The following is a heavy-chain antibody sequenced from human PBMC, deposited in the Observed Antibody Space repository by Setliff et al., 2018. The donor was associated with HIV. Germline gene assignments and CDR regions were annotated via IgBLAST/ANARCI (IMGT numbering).Heavy chain of an antibody. CDR1: GGSITRRTNNY. CDR3: ARPYSGRGGGAWFDP. Sequence: ASETLSLTCTVSGGSITRRTNNYWGWLRQPPGKGLEWIGSMIYGGDTFYNPSLKSRVTVSVDTSKSQVSLRLISVTAADTSVYYCARPYSGRGGGAWFDPWGQGILVTSPQ. D-gene: IGHD4-4*01. CDR2: MIYGGDT. V-gene: IGHV4-39*01. J-gene: IGHJ5*02.